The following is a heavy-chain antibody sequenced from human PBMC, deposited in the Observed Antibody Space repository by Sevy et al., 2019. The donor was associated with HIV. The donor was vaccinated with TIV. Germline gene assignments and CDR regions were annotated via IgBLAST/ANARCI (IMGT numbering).Heavy chain of an antibody. J-gene: IGHJ3*02. CDR2: STNSGSTI. CDR3: ARYYYDSSGYYGDAFDI. Sequence: GGSLRLSCAASGFIFSSYEMNWVRQAPGKGLEWVSYSTNSGSTIYYADSVKGRFTISRDNAKNSRYLQMNSLRAEDTAVYYCARYYYDSSGYYGDAFDIWGQGTMVTVSS. V-gene: IGHV3-48*03. D-gene: IGHD3-22*01. CDR1: GFIFSSYE.